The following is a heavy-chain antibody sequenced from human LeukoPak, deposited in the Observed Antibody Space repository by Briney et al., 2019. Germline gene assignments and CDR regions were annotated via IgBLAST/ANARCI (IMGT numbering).Heavy chain of an antibody. CDR1: GGTFSSYA. V-gene: IGHV1-69*13. CDR2: IIPIFGTA. D-gene: IGHD6-13*01. J-gene: IGHJ6*03. CDR3: ARGLYSSSWYRADYYYYYMDV. Sequence: GASVKVSCKASGGTFSSYAISWVRQAPGQGLEWMGGIIPIFGTANYAQKFQGRVTITADESTSTAYMELSSLRSEDTAVYYCARGLYSSSWYRADYYYYYMDVWGKGTTVTVSS.